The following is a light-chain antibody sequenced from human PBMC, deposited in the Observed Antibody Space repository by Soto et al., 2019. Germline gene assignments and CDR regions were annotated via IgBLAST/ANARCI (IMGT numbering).Light chain of an antibody. CDR3: QQYGSSGT. Sequence: EIVLTQSPGTLSLSPGERATLSCRASQSVSSTYLAWYQKKPGQAPRLLIYGASNRATGIPDRFSGSGSGTDFTLTISRLEPEDFAVYYCQQYGSSGTFGQGTKVEIK. CDR1: QSVSSTY. CDR2: GAS. J-gene: IGKJ1*01. V-gene: IGKV3-20*01.